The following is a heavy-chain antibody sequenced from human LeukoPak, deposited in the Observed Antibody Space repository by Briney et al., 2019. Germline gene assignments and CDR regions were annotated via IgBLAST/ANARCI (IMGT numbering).Heavy chain of an antibody. CDR3: VKRELYIVATT. V-gene: IGHV3-23*01. J-gene: IGHJ5*02. CDR2: ISPGGSP. CDR1: GFTSSSNA. Sequence: GASLRLSCAASGFTSSSNAMGWVRQAPGKGLERASAISPGGSPYYADSVKGRFTISRDNSKNTLYLQMNSLRAEDTAVYYCVKRELYIVATTWGQGTLVTVSS. D-gene: IGHD5-12*01.